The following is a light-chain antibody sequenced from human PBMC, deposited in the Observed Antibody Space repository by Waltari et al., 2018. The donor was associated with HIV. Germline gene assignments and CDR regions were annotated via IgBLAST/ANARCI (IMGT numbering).Light chain of an antibody. J-gene: IGLJ6*01. V-gene: IGLV1-44*01. CDR2: NNT. Sequence: QDVLPKPASASGTPGLRVTISCSGSNSNIGCKAVNWDQQGTGMAATLHIYNNTQPPPVVPGHHLRSKSGTSASLAISRLQSENEADFFCAAWYGSMNGMVFGRGT. CDR1: NSNIGCKA. CDR3: AAWYGSMNGMV.